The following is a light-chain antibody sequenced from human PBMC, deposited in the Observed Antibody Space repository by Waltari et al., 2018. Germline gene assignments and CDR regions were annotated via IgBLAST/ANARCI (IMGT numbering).Light chain of an antibody. J-gene: IGLJ2*01. V-gene: IGLV2-8*01. CDR3: SSYAGTVI. CDR1: SRDLHRHHY. CDR2: EVT. Sequence: QSAPTQTPSVSGSPRQSLTPSPTGTSRDLHRHHYVSWYQLHPRKAPKLLIYEVTKRPSGVPDRFSGSKSGNTASLAVSGLQTEDEADYYCSSYAGTVIFGGGTKLTVL.